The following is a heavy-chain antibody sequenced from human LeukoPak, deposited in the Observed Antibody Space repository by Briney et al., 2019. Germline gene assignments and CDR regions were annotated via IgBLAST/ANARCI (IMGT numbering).Heavy chain of an antibody. CDR2: IYYSGST. CDR1: GGSISSYY. V-gene: IGHV4-59*01. J-gene: IGHJ6*03. CDR3: ARSAYRADHDYCYYSMDV. Sequence: SETLSLTCTVSGGSISSYYWSWIRQPPGKGLEWIGYIYYSGSTNYNPSLKSRVTISVDTSKNQFSLKLSSVTAADTAVYYCARSAYRADHDYCYYSMDVWGKGTTVTVSS. D-gene: IGHD4-11*01.